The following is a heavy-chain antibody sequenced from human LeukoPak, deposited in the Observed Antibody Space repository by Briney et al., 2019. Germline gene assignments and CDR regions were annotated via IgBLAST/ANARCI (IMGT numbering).Heavy chain of an antibody. V-gene: IGHV3-30*02. D-gene: IGHD1-1*01. CDR3: AKDPRTTANYYYYYMDV. J-gene: IGHJ6*03. CDR1: GFTFSSYG. CDR2: ISYDGINK. Sequence: GGSLKLSCAASGFTFSSYGMHWVRQSPGKGLEWVALISYDGINKYYADSVKGRFTISRDNPRYTLHLQMNRLRTEDTAVYYCAKDPRTTANYYYYYMDVWGKGTAVTVSS.